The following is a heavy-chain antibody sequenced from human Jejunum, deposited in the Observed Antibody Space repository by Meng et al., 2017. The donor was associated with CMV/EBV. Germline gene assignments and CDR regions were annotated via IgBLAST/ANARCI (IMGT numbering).Heavy chain of an antibody. J-gene: IGHJ4*02. V-gene: IGHV1-18*01. CDR1: DYTFTNYG. CDR2: INAYNGDT. D-gene: IGHD3-16*01. CDR3: ARASRVLGGFDY. Sequence: QVQVVHSGGGWKKPGASVNVSCKASDYTFTNYGITWVRQAPGQGLEWMGWINAYNGDTNYAQTLQGRVTMTTDTSTSTAYMELRSLRSDDTAVYYCARASRVLGGFDYWGQGTLVTVSS.